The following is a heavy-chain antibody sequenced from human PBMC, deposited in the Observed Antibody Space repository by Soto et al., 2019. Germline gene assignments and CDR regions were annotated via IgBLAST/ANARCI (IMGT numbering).Heavy chain of an antibody. CDR3: AREPGVGPASRLGVDI. J-gene: IGHJ3*02. Sequence: QVQLVQSGAEVQKPGASVKVACKASAYTFTNYAMHWARQAPGQRLEWMGWINAGNGDPKYSQKFQGSVSITRDTSASTVYMELRSLRSEDTAVYYCAREPGVGPASRLGVDIWGPGTMVTISS. CDR2: INAGNGDP. D-gene: IGHD6-19*01. V-gene: IGHV1-3*01. CDR1: AYTFTNYA.